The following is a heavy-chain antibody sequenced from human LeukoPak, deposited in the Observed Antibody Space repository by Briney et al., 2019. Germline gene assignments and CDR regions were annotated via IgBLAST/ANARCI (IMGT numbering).Heavy chain of an antibody. CDR2: FDPEDGET. D-gene: IGHD3-22*01. CDR3: ATSSGYGFLFEY. V-gene: IGHV1-24*01. CDR1: GYTLTDLS. Sequence: ASVKVSCKVSGYTLTDLSMHWARQAPGKGLEWMGGFDPEDGETIYAQNFQGRVTMTEDTSTDTAYMEVRSLRSEDTAVYYCATSSGYGFLFEYWGQGTLVTVSS. J-gene: IGHJ4*02.